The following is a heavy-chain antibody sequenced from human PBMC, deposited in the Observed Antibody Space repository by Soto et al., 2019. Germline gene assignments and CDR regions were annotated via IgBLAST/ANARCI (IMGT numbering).Heavy chain of an antibody. CDR3: ARDCSGASRALYYGMDV. CDR1: GFTFSSYW. J-gene: IGHJ6*02. CDR2: IKQDGSEK. V-gene: IGHV3-7*01. Sequence: EVQLVESGGALVQPGESLKLSCAASGFTFSSYWMSWVRQAPGKGLEWVANIKQDGSEKYYVDSVKGRFTISRDNAKNSLYLQVNSLRAEDTAVYYCARDCSGASRALYYGMDVWGQGTTVTVSS. D-gene: IGHD2-15*01.